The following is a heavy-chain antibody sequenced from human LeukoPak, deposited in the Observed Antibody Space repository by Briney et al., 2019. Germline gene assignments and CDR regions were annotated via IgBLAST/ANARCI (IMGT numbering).Heavy chain of an antibody. Sequence: ASVKVSCKASGYTFTNYDISWVRQAPGQGLEWMGWISAYNGNTNSAQKLQGRVTMTTDTSTSTAYMELRTLRPDDTAVYYCARKPSGGYGDYGQLDYWGQGTLVTVSS. CDR2: ISAYNGNT. J-gene: IGHJ4*02. CDR1: GYTFTNYD. D-gene: IGHD4-17*01. CDR3: ARKPSGGYGDYGQLDY. V-gene: IGHV1-18*01.